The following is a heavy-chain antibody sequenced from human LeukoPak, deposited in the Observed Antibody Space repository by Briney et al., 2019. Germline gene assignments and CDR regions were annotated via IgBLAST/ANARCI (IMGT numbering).Heavy chain of an antibody. D-gene: IGHD3-3*01. Sequence: GGSLRLSCVPSLFTVSSNYMSWVRQAPGKGLEGASVIYSGGSTYYADSVKGRFTISQDNSKHTLYLQINSLKGEDTAVYYRAREEKGTICVYWGQGTLVTVSS. J-gene: IGHJ4*02. CDR1: LFTVSSNY. CDR3: AREEKGTICVY. CDR2: IYSGGST. V-gene: IGHV3-53*01.